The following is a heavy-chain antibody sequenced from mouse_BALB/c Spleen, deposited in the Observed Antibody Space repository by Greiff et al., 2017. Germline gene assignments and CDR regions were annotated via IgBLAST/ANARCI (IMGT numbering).Heavy chain of an antibody. Sequence: VQLEESGPGLVKPSQSLSLTCPVTGYSITSGYDWYWIRQLPGNKLGWMGYISYDGSNNYKPPLKNRISITRDTSKNQFFLKLNTVTTEDTATCYGAGTTVVGNYAMDYWGQGTSVTVSS. CDR3: AGTTVVGNYAMDY. J-gene: IGHJ4*01. D-gene: IGHD1-1*01. CDR2: ISYDGSN. V-gene: IGHV3-6*02. CDR1: GYSITSGYD.